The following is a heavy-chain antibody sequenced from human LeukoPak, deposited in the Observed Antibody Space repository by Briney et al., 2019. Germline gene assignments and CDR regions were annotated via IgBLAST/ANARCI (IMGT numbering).Heavy chain of an antibody. D-gene: IGHD1-26*01. CDR3: ARVPRAGVGYYFDY. J-gene: IGHJ4*02. CDR1: GGSINGYY. CDR2: IYYTGST. Sequence: SETLSLTCTVSGGSINGYYWSWIRQSPGKGLESLGYIYYTGSTNYNPSLKSRVTISVDTSKNQFSLKLSSVTAADTAVYYCARVPRAGVGYYFDYWGQGTLVTVSS. V-gene: IGHV4-59*01.